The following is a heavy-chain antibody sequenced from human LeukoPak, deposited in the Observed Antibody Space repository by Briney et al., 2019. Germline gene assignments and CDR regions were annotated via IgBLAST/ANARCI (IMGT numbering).Heavy chain of an antibody. D-gene: IGHD4-11*01. V-gene: IGHV3-48*01. J-gene: IGHJ4*02. CDR1: GFTFSSYS. CDR2: ISSTSSTI. CDR3: AREYSKFDY. Sequence: GGSLRLSCAASGFTFSSYSMNWVRQAPGKGLEWISYISSTSSTIYYADSVKGRFTISRDYVKNSVHLQMNNVRAEDTAVYYCAREYSKFDYWGQGTLVTVSS.